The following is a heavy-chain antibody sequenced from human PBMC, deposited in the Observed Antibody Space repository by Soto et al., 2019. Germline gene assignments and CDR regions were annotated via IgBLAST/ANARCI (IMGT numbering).Heavy chain of an antibody. CDR1: GYTFTGYY. CDR2: INPNSGGT. Sequence: GTSVKVSCKASGYTFTGYYMHSVRHAPEKGLEWMGWINPNSGGTNYAQKFQGWVTVTRDTSISTAYMELSRLRSDDTAVYYCASYCISTSCPCKAHYYYGLAVWGKGSTVTVSS. V-gene: IGHV1-2*04. CDR3: ASYCISTSCPCKAHYYYGLAV. D-gene: IGHD2-2*01. J-gene: IGHJ6*04.